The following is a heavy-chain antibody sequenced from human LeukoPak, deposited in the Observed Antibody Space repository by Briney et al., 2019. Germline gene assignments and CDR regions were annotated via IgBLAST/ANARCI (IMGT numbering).Heavy chain of an antibody. CDR1: GDSVSSKNGA. CDR3: ARDFGTTGWHTFDY. Sequence: SQTLSLTCVVSGDSVSSKNGAWNWIRQSPSRGLEWLGRTYYRSKWYNNYAESMEGRLTISQDTSKNQYSLHLNSVTPDDTAVYYCARDFGTTGWHTFDYWGQGTLVTVSS. V-gene: IGHV6-1*01. J-gene: IGHJ4*02. CDR2: TYYRSKWYN. D-gene: IGHD6-19*01.